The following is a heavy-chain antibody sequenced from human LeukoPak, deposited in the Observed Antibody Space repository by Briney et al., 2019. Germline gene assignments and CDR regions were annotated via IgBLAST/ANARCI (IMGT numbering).Heavy chain of an antibody. CDR1: GGSISSYY. V-gene: IGHV4-4*07. J-gene: IGHJ3*02. D-gene: IGHD3-22*01. CDR2: IYTSGGT. Sequence: PSETLSLTCTVSGGSISSYYWSWIRQPAGKGLEWIGRIYTSGGTNYNPSLKSRVTMSVDTSKNQFSLKLSSVTAADTAVYYCARETYYYDSSGYDDAFDIWGQGTMVTVSS. CDR3: ARETYYYDSSGYDDAFDI.